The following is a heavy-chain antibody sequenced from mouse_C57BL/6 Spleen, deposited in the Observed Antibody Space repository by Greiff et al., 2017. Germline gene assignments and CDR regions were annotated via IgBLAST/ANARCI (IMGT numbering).Heavy chain of an antibody. CDR1: GFTFSSYA. J-gene: IGHJ1*03. V-gene: IGHV5S21*01. CDR2: ISSGGDYI. CDR3: ASEYFDV. Sequence: EVMLVESGEGLVKPGGSLKLSCAASGFTFSSYAMTWVRQTPEKRLEWVAYISSGGDYIDYADTLKGRFTFSRDNTRNTLYLQMSSLKSEDTAMYYCASEYFDVWGTGTTVTVSS.